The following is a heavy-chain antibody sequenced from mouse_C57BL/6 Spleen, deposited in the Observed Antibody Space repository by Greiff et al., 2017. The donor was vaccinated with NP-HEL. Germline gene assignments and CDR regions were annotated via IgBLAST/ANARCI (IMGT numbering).Heavy chain of an antibody. CDR3: ARYLDGYYWYFDV. CDR1: GYAFSSSW. Sequence: VKLMESGPELVKPGASVKISCKASGYAFSSSWMNWVKQRPGKGLEWIGRLYPGDGDTNYNGKFKGKATLTADKSSSTAYMQLSSLTSEDSAVYFCARYLDGYYWYFDVWGTGTTVTVSS. J-gene: IGHJ1*03. D-gene: IGHD2-3*01. V-gene: IGHV1-82*01. CDR2: LYPGDGDT.